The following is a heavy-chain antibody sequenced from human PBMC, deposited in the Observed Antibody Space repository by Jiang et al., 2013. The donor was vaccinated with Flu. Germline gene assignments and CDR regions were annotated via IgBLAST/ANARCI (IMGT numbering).Heavy chain of an antibody. Sequence: GAEVKKPGESLKISCKGSGYSFSNHWIGWVRQMPGKGLEWMGIIYPGDSDTRYSPSFQGQVTISADKSINTAYLQWSSLKASDTAMYYCARASGSFFSDAFNIWGQGTMVTVSS. D-gene: IGHD1-26*01. CDR3: ARASGSFFSDAFNI. V-gene: IGHV5-51*01. CDR2: IYPGDSDT. CDR1: GYSFSNHW. J-gene: IGHJ3*02.